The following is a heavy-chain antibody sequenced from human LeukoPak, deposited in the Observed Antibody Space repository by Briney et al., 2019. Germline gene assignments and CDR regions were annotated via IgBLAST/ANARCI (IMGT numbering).Heavy chain of an antibody. J-gene: IGHJ4*02. CDR1: GFTFSSYA. V-gene: IGHV3-30-3*01. Sequence: GGSLRLSCAASGFTFSSYAMHWVRQAPGKGLEWVAVISYDGSNKYYADSVKGRFTISRDNSKNTLYLQMNSLRAEDTAVYYCAKVSDDILTGYYPYYFDYWGQGTLVTVSS. D-gene: IGHD3-9*01. CDR2: ISYDGSNK. CDR3: AKVSDDILTGYYPYYFDY.